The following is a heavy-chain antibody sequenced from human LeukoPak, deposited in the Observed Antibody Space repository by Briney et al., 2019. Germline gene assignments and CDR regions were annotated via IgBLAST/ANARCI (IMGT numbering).Heavy chain of an antibody. CDR3: ARLSIAVAGTEDY. V-gene: IGHV1-69*06. D-gene: IGHD6-19*01. J-gene: IGHJ4*02. Sequence: SVKVSCKASGGTFSSYAISWVRQAPGQGLEWMGGIIPIFVTANYAQKFQGRVTITADKSTSTAYMELSSLRSEDTAVYYGARLSIAVAGTEDYWGQGTLVTVSS. CDR1: GGTFSSYA. CDR2: IIPIFVTA.